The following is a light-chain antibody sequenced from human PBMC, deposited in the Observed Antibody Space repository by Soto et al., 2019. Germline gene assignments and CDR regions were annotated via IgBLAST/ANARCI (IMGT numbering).Light chain of an antibody. CDR3: SSYSSSTTLYV. Sequence: QSALTQPASVSGSPGQSITISCTGSRSDVGGYNYVSWYQQHPGKAPKLMIYDVSNRPSGVSYRFSGSKSGNTASLTISGLQAEDEADYYCSSYSSSTTLYVFGSGTKLTVL. J-gene: IGLJ1*01. CDR2: DVS. CDR1: RSDVGGYNY. V-gene: IGLV2-14*01.